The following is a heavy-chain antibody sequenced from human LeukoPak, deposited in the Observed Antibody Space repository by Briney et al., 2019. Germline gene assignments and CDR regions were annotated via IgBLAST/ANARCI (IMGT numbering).Heavy chain of an antibody. V-gene: IGHV3-74*01. D-gene: IGHD2-2*01. Sequence: WVRXAPGKGLVWVSHINSDGSWTSYADSVKGRFTISKDNAKNTVYLQMNNLRAEDTAVYYCVSFYETYWGRGTLVTVSS. J-gene: IGHJ4*02. CDR2: INSDGSWT. CDR3: VSFYETY.